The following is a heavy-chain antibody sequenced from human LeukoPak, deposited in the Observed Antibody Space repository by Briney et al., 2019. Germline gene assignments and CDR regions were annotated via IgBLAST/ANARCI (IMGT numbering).Heavy chain of an antibody. CDR3: ARGRRPAYYDSSGSDY. CDR2: INHSGST. V-gene: IGHV4-34*01. CDR1: GGSFSGYY. Sequence: PSETLSLTCAVYGGSFSGYYWSWIRQPPGKGLEWIGEINHSGSTNYNPSLKSRVTISVDTSKNQFSLKLSSVTAADTAVYYCARGRRPAYYDSSGSDYWGQGTLVTVSS. J-gene: IGHJ4*02. D-gene: IGHD3-22*01.